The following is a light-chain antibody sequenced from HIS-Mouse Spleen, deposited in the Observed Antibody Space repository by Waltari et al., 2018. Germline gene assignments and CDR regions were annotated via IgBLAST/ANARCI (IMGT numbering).Light chain of an antibody. CDR1: SSNIGSNY. CDR2: RDK. CDR3: AAWDDSLSGPV. J-gene: IGLJ3*02. V-gene: IGLV1-47*01. Sequence: QSVLTQPPSASGTPGQRVTISCSGSSSNIGSNYVYWYQQLPGTAPKLLIYRDKRRPSGVPDRFSGSKSGTSASLASSGLRSEDEADYYCAAWDDSLSGPVFGGGTKLTVL.